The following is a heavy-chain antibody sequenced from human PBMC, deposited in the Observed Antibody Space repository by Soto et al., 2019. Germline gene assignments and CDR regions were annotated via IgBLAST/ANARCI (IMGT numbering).Heavy chain of an antibody. D-gene: IGHD2-8*01. V-gene: IGHV4-4*02. CDR2: ISHSGIT. CDR3: ARVRDDIRGVDH. CDR1: GDSISRSHW. J-gene: IGHJ4*02. Sequence: QVQLQESGPGLVRPSGALSVTCAVSGDSISRSHWWSWVRQSPGKGLEWIGEISHSGITNYNPSLKSRVTISGDKSNHQLSLKLPSVTAAYTAVYYCARVRDDIRGVDHWGPGLLLSVSS.